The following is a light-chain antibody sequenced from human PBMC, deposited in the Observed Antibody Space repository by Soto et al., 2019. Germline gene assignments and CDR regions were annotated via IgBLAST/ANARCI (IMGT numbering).Light chain of an antibody. Sequence: QSALTQPPSASGSPGQSVTISCTGTSSDVGGYNYVSWYQQHPGKAPKLMIYEVSKWPSEVPDRFSGSKSGNTASLTVSGLQAEDEADYYCSSYAGSNNLVFGGGTKLTVL. CDR2: EVS. CDR3: SSYAGSNNLV. V-gene: IGLV2-8*01. J-gene: IGLJ2*01. CDR1: SSDVGGYNY.